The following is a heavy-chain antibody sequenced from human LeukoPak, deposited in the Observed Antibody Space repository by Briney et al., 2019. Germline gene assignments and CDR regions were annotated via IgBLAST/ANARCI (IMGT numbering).Heavy chain of an antibody. Sequence: PSETLSLTCTVSGGSISSYYWSWIRQPAGKGLEWIGRIYTSGSTNYNPSLKSRVTMSVDTSKNQFSLKLSSVTAADTAVYYCARDFGLFGPDAFDIWGQGTMVTVSS. V-gene: IGHV4-4*07. CDR1: GGSISSYY. CDR2: IYTSGST. CDR3: ARDFGLFGPDAFDI. D-gene: IGHD3/OR15-3a*01. J-gene: IGHJ3*02.